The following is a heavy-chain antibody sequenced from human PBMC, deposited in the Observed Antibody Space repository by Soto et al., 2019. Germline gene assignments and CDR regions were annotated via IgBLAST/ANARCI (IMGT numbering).Heavy chain of an antibody. CDR3: AREPEDGVPGDY. V-gene: IGHV1-3*04. J-gene: IGHJ4*02. Sequence: QVQLVQSGAEVKEPGASVRVSCKASGYAFTSHTIHWARQAPGQGLEWMGWIVTSNGSPRYAPQFQGRVTFGRDTSATTAYMELSSLSSEDTAVYYCAREPEDGVPGDYWGQGSPVVVSS. CDR1: GYAFTSHT. CDR2: IVTSNGSP. D-gene: IGHD3-3*01.